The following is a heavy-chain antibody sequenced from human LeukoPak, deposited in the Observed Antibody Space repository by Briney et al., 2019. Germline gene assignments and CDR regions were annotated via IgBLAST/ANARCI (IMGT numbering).Heavy chain of an antibody. D-gene: IGHD5-18*01. CDR2: LNPNSGGA. V-gene: IGHV1-2*02. J-gene: IGHJ3*01. Sequence: ASVKVSCKASGYTFTGYYIHWVRQAPGQGLEWMGWLNPNSGGAIYAQSFQGRVTMTRDTSINTAYMELSRLRSDDTAIYYCARVNTATRLDAFDVWGQGTMVTVSS. CDR3: ARVNTATRLDAFDV. CDR1: GYTFTGYY.